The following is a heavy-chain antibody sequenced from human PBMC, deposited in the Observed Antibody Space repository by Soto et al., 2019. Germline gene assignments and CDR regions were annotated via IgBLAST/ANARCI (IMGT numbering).Heavy chain of an antibody. CDR3: AKVNWAYSSSLIDY. Sequence: QVQLVESGGGVVQPGRSLRLSCAASGFTFSSYGMHWVRQAPGKGLEWVAVISYDGSNKYYADSVKGRFTISRDNSKNTLYLQMNSLRAEDTAVYSCAKVNWAYSSSLIDYWGQGTLVTVSS. D-gene: IGHD6-13*01. CDR2: ISYDGSNK. J-gene: IGHJ4*02. CDR1: GFTFSSYG. V-gene: IGHV3-30*18.